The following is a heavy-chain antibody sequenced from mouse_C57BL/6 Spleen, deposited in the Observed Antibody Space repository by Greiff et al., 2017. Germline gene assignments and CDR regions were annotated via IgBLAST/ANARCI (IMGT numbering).Heavy chain of an antibody. CDR2: ISSGGDYI. V-gene: IGHV5-9-1*02. Sequence: EVKLMESGEGLVKPGGSLKLSCAASGFTFSSYAMSWVRQTPEKRLEWVAYISSGGDYIYYADTVKGRFTISRDNARNTLYLQMSSLKSEDTAMYYCTREGGDGGFAYWGQGTLVTVSA. J-gene: IGHJ3*01. CDR3: TREGGDGGFAY. CDR1: GFTFSSYA. D-gene: IGHD3-3*01.